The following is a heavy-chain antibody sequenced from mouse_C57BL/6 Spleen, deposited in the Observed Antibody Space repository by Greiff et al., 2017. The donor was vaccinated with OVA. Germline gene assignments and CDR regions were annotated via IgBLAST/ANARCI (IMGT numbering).Heavy chain of an antibody. Sequence: EVKLVESGGGLVKPGGSLKLSCAASGFTFSDYGMHWVRQAPEKGLEWVAYISSGSSTIYYADTVKGRFTISRDNAKNTLFLQMTSLRSEDTAMYYCARDFTTVVAHYYAMDYWGQGTSVTVSS. CDR2: ISSGSSTI. V-gene: IGHV5-17*01. D-gene: IGHD1-1*01. CDR3: ARDFTTVVAHYYAMDY. J-gene: IGHJ4*01. CDR1: GFTFSDYG.